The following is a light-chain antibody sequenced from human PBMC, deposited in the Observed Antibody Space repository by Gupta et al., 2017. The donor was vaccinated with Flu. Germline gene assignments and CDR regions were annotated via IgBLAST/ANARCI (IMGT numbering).Light chain of an antibody. V-gene: IGLV5-37*01. CDR1: SDVNVARYN. CDR2: FDAHSEQ. CDR3: MIWPNKTYV. Sequence: LSSDVNVARYNLYWEQQKPGSPPRYLLYFDAHSEQGQVSGVPSRFSGPKDVSANTAFVLISGLQSEDEAEYYCMIWPNKTYVFGTGTSFTVL. J-gene: IGLJ1*01.